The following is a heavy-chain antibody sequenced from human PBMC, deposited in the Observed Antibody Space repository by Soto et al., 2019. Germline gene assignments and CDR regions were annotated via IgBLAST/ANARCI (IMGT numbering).Heavy chain of an antibody. J-gene: IGHJ4*02. Sequence: QVQLQESGPGLVKPSQTLSLTCTVSGGSISSGGYYWSWIRQHPGKGLEWIGYIYYSGSTYYNPSLKSRVTISVDTSKNQFSLKLSSVTAADTAVYYCVRYDYIWGSYFPDYWGQGTLVTVSS. V-gene: IGHV4-31*03. D-gene: IGHD3-16*01. CDR1: GGSISSGGYY. CDR2: IYYSGST. CDR3: VRYDYIWGSYFPDY.